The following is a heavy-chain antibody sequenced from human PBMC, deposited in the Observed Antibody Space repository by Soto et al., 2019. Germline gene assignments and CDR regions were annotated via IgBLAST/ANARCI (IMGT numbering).Heavy chain of an antibody. CDR2: ISAYNGNT. V-gene: IGHV1-18*01. CDR3: ARVMRYYGSGNHYYGMDV. CDR1: GYTFTSYG. J-gene: IGHJ6*02. Sequence: QVQLVQSGAEVKKPGASVKVSCKASGYTFTSYGISWVRQAPGQGLEWMGWISAYNGNTNYAQKIQGRVTMTTDTSTSTAYMELRSLRSDDTAVYYCARVMRYYGSGNHYYGMDVWGQGTTVTVSS. D-gene: IGHD3-10*01.